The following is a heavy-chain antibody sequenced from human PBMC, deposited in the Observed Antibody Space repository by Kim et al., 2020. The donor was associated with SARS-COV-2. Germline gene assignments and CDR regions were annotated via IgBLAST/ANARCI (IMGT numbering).Heavy chain of an antibody. CDR2: SSNSGST. D-gene: IGHD3-3*01. V-gene: IGHV4-59*01. CDR3: ARGLWSGYYGNTNWFDP. Sequence: SETLSLTCTVSGGSISRCYWSWIRQPPGKGLEWVGYSSNSGSTSYNPPLRRPVTISLDTSKNQFSLNLTSVTAAATAVYYCARGLWSGYYGNTNWFDPWGQGTRVRLSS. J-gene: IGHJ5*02. CDR1: GGSISRCY.